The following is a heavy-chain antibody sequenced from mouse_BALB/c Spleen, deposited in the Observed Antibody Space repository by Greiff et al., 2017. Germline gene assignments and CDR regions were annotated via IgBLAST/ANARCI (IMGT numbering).Heavy chain of an antibody. Sequence: EVQGVDSGGGLVQPGGSLRLSCATSGFTFSDFYMEWVRQPPGKRLEWIAASRNKANDYTTEYSASVKGRFIVSRDTSQSILYLQMNALRAEDTAIYYCARESYGYDYAMDYWGQGTSVTVSS. J-gene: IGHJ4*01. CDR3: ARESYGYDYAMDY. V-gene: IGHV7-1*02. CDR1: GFTFSDFY. CDR2: SRNKANDYTT. D-gene: IGHD2-2*01.